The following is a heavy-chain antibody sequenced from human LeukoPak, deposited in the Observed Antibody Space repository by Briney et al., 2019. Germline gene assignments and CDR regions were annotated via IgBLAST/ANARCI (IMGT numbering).Heavy chain of an antibody. J-gene: IGHJ5*02. CDR2: INHSGST. CDR3: ARGSRQQQTRVGWFDP. D-gene: IGHD6-13*01. Sequence: SETLSLTCAVYGGSFSGYYWSWIRQPPGKGLEWIGEINHSGSTNYNPSLKSRVTISVDTSKNQFSLKLSSVTAADTAVYYCARGSRQQQTRVGWFDPWGQGTLVTVSS. CDR1: GGSFSGYY. V-gene: IGHV4-34*01.